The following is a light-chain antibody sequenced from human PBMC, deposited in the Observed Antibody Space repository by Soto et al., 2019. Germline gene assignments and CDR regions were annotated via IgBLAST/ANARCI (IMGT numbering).Light chain of an antibody. CDR2: WAS. CDR3: QQYYSVPLT. J-gene: IGKJ4*01. V-gene: IGKV4-1*01. Sequence: DIVMTQSPDSLAVSLGERATINRKSSQSILSNSNNKNSLAWYQQKPGQPPKLLIYWASTRESGVPDRFSGSGSGTDFSLIIGSLQAEDVAVYSCQQYYSVPLTFGGGTKVEIK. CDR1: QSILSNSNNKNS.